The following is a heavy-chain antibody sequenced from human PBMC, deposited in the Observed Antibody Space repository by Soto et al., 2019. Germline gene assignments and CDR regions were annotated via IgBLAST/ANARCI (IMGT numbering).Heavy chain of an antibody. Sequence: GSTYYNPSLKSRVTISVDTSKNQFSLKLSSVTAADTAVYYCATITMVRGVIIYYYYMDVWGKGTTVTVSS. V-gene: IGHV4-31*02. D-gene: IGHD3-10*01. CDR3: ATITMVRGVIIYYYYMDV. CDR2: GST. J-gene: IGHJ6*03.